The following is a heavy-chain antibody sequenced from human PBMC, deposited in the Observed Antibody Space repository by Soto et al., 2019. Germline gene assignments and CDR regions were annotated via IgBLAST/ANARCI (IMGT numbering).Heavy chain of an antibody. Sequence: ASVKVSSKSSGYTFTGYFLHWVRQAPGQGLEWMGCSNPNSGGTNEAKKFQGRVRMTRETSISAVYMEMSSLKSYDTAVYYCARVLEPRAGADAFYXWGKGTMFTVS. CDR2: SNPNSGGT. V-gene: IGHV1-2*02. J-gene: IGHJ3*02. CDR1: GYTFTGYF. D-gene: IGHD2-8*01. CDR3: ARVLEPRAGADAFYX.